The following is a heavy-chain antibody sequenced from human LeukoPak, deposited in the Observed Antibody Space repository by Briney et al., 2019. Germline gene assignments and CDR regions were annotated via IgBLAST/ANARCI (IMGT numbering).Heavy chain of an antibody. V-gene: IGHV4-31*03. CDR2: IYYSGST. J-gene: IGHJ5*02. D-gene: IGHD7-27*01. CDR3: ARDLTGDQFFDP. Sequence: SETLSLTCNVSGGSISNDGYYWSWIRQHPGKGLEWLGYIYYSGSTYYNPSLRSRVTLSVDTSKSQFSLRLSSVTAADTAVYYCARDLTGDQFFDPWGQGTLVTVSS. CDR1: GGSISNDGYY.